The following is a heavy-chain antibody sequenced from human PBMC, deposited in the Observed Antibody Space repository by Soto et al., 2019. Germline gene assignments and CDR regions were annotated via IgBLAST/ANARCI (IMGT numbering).Heavy chain of an antibody. D-gene: IGHD2-15*01. J-gene: IGHJ6*02. CDR3: ARSQGGSSSLDIYYYYYYGMDV. CDR1: GGTFSTYA. V-gene: IGHV1-69*01. Sequence: QVQLVQSGAEVKKPGSSVKVSCKAPGGTFSTYAITWVRQAPGQGLEWMGGVIPIFGTPKYAHSFQGRVTITADESTSTGYMELRSLRSEDTAVYYCARSQGGSSSLDIYYYYYYGMDVWGQGTTVTVSS. CDR2: VIPIFGTP.